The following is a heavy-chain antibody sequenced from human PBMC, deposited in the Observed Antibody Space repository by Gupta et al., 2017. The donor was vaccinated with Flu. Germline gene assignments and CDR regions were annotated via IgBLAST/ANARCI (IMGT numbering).Heavy chain of an antibody. CDR1: GFTLSNYY. CDR3: ARIYSGSNANWFDP. D-gene: IGHD3-10*01. J-gene: IGHJ5*02. CDR2: IVPSTSYP. Sequence: QLQLVEYGGGLVKPGGSLRLSCAASGFTLSNYYMTWIRQAPGKGLEWLSYIVPSTSYPAYADSVKGRFTISRDNAKNSLYLQMNSLRVDDTAVYYCARIYSGSNANWFDPWGQGTLVTVSS. V-gene: IGHV3-11*05.